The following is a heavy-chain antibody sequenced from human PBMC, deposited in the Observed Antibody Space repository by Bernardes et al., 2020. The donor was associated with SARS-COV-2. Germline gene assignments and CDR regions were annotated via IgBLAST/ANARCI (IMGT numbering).Heavy chain of an antibody. CDR1: GGSITDYY. Sequence: SEPLSLTCAVSGGSITDYYWSWIRQSPGEGLEWIGEVNESGSTAYNPSLESRVTISVDTSKNLFSLKVTPVTAADTAVYYCARGGSPRWGSTSCYSCDSGYWFHPWGQGTLVTVSS. CDR2: VNESGST. CDR3: ARGGSPRWGSTSCYSCDSGYWFHP. J-gene: IGHJ5*02. D-gene: IGHD2-2*01. V-gene: IGHV4-34*01.